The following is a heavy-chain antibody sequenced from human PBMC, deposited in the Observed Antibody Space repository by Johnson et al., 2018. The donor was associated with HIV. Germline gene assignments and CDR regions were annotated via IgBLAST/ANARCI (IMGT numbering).Heavy chain of an antibody. J-gene: IGHJ3*02. V-gene: IGHV3-30*14. Sequence: QVQLVESGGGVVQPGRSLRLSCAASGFTFSTYAMHWVRQAPGKGLEWVADISYDGSTYYADSVKGRFTISRDNSKNTLYLQMNSLRAEDTAVYYCARDRVPDAFDIWGQGTMVTVSS. CDR1: GFTFSTYA. CDR3: ARDRVPDAFDI. D-gene: IGHD3-3*01. CDR2: ISYDGST.